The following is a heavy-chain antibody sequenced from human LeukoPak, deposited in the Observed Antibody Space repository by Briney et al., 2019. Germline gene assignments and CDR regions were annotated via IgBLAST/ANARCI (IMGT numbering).Heavy chain of an antibody. CDR1: GLTFSDYN. CDR3: AKRGVVIRVILVGFHKEAYYFDS. V-gene: IGHV3-23*01. J-gene: IGHJ4*02. D-gene: IGHD3-22*01. Sequence: GGSLRLSCAASGLTFSDYNMNWVRQAPGKGLEWVAGISDSGGRTNYADSVKGRFTISRDSPKNTLYLQMNSLRAEDTAVYFCAKRGVVIRVILVGFHKEAYYFDSWGQGALVTVSS. CDR2: ISDSGGRT.